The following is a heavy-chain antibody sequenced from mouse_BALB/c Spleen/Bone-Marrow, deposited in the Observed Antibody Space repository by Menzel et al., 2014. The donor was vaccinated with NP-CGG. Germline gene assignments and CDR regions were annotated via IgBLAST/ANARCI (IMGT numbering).Heavy chain of an antibody. CDR2: IDPANGNT. CDR3: ARDYANTAWFAS. Sequence: VQLQQSGAELVKPGASVKLSCTPSGFNIKDTYMHWVKQRPEQGLVWIGRIDPANGNTKYDPNFQGKATITADTSSNTAYLQLSSLTSEDTAVYYCARDYANTAWFASWGQGTLVTVS. CDR1: GFNIKDTY. D-gene: IGHD1-1*01. V-gene: IGHV14-3*02. J-gene: IGHJ3*01.